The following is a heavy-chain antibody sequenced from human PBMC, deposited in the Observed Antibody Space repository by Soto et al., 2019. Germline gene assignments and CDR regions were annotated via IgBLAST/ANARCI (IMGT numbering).Heavy chain of an antibody. Sequence: ASVKVSCKASGYTFTSYGISWVRRAPGQGLEWMGWISGYNGNTNYAQKLQGRVSMTTDTSTSTAYMELRSLRSDDTAVYYCARDVIIVVAHDAFDIWGQGTMVTVSS. J-gene: IGHJ3*02. CDR1: GYTFTSYG. V-gene: IGHV1-18*01. D-gene: IGHD3-22*01. CDR3: ARDVIIVVAHDAFDI. CDR2: ISGYNGNT.